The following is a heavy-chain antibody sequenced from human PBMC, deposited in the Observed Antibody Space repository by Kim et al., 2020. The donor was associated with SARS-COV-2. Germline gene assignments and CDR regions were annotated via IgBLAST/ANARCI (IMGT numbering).Heavy chain of an antibody. D-gene: IGHD4-17*01. J-gene: IGHJ4*02. CDR2: INHSGNT. V-gene: IGHV4-34*01. CDR3: ANTMTTVRSRRFDY. CDR1: GGSFSGYY. Sequence: SETLSLTCAVYGGSFSGYYWSWIRQPPGKGLEWIGEINHSGNTNYNPSLKSRVTISVDTSKNQFSLKLSSVTAADTAVYYCANTMTTVRSRRFDYWGQGTLVTVSS.